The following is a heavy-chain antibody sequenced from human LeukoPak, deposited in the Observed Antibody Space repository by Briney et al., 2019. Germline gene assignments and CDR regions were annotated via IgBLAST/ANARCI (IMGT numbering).Heavy chain of an antibody. D-gene: IGHD1-14*01. CDR1: GASVSSSSYH. V-gene: IGHV4-39*01. Sequence: SDTLSLTCTVSGASVSSSSYHWGWIRQPPGEVLEWIGTIYYTGITYYNPSLKSRVTISIDTSNNHFSLKLTSVTAADTAVYYCARHPTTPDYWGQGTLATVSS. CDR2: IYYTGIT. J-gene: IGHJ4*02. CDR3: ARHPTTPDY.